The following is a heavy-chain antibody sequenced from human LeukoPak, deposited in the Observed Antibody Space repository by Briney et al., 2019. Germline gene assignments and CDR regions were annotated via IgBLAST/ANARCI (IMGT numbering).Heavy chain of an antibody. CDR1: GFTFDDYA. CDR2: ISWNSGSI. CDR3: AKEGRDVYFDY. V-gene: IGHV3-9*03. J-gene: IGHJ4*02. Sequence: GGSLRLSCAASGFTFDDYAMHWVRQAPGKGLEWVSGISWNSGSIGYADPVKGRFTISRDNAKNSLYLQMNSLRAEDMALYYCAKEGRDVYFDYWGQGTLVTVSS.